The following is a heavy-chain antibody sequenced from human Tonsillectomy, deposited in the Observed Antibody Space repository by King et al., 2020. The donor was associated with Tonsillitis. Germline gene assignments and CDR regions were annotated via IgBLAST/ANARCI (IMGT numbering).Heavy chain of an antibody. CDR1: GGSISTGGYY. CDR3: ASDWGNYGGNS. CDR2: ISCSGST. V-gene: IGHV4-31*03. J-gene: IGHJ4*02. D-gene: IGHD4-23*01. Sequence: VQLQESCPGLVKPSQTLSLTCTVSGGSISTGGYYWNWIRQHPGKGLGWFGYISCSGSTYYNPSLKSRVTISVDTSKNQFSLKLSSVTAADTAVYYCASDWGNYGGNSWGQGTLVTVSS.